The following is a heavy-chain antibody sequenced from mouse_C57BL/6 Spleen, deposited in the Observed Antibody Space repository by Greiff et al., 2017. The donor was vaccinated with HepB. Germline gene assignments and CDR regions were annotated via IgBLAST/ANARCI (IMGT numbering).Heavy chain of an antibody. Sequence: EVQRVESGGGLVQPGGSLSLSCAASGFTFTDYYMSWVRQPPGKALEWLGFIRNKANGYTTEYSASVKGRFTISRDNSQSILYLQMNALRAEDSATYYCARTDQATAYYAMDYWGQGTSVTVSS. CDR3: ARTDQATAYYAMDY. CDR1: GFTFTDYY. J-gene: IGHJ4*01. CDR2: IRNKANGYTT. V-gene: IGHV7-3*01. D-gene: IGHD3-2*02.